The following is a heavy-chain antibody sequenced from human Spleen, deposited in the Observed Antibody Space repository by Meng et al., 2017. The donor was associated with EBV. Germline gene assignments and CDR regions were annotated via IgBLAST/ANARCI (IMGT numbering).Heavy chain of an antibody. J-gene: IGHJ4*02. Sequence: PCHALFTTSVCPGCSISRGTYYWSCIRQPPGVGLVWSGNIYHNEDTYYSPSLQSRLAISVDTSKNQFSLKMSSVTAADTAVYFCASGSGGNFDFWGQGTLVTVSS. V-gene: IGHV4-30-4*01. CDR1: GCSISRGTYY. D-gene: IGHD3-16*01. CDR2: IYHNEDT. CDR3: ASGSGGNFDF.